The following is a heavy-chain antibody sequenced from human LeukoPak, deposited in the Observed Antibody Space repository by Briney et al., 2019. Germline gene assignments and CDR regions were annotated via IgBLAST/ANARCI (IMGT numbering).Heavy chain of an antibody. Sequence: GGSLRLSCAASGFTFSSYAMHWVRQAPGKGLEWVAVISYDGSNKCYADSVKGRFTISRDNSKNTLYLQMNSLRAEDTAVYYCARATYYYDSSGYHTPAFDPWGQGTLVTVSS. CDR3: ARATYYYDSSGYHTPAFDP. D-gene: IGHD3-22*01. CDR1: GFTFSSYA. CDR2: ISYDGSNK. J-gene: IGHJ5*02. V-gene: IGHV3-30*14.